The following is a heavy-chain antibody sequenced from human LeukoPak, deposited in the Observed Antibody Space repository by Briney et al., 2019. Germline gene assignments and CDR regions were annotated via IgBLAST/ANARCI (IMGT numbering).Heavy chain of an antibody. V-gene: IGHV3-64D*06. CDR1: GFTFSTYV. Sequence: PGGSLRLSCSVSGFTFSTYVMHWVRQAPGKGLEHVSAISSNGDNTYYADSVKGRFTISRDNSKNTLYLQMSSLRPDDTAVYFCVRGTGYWGQGTLSPSP. CDR3: VRGTGY. J-gene: IGHJ4*02. CDR2: ISSNGDNT.